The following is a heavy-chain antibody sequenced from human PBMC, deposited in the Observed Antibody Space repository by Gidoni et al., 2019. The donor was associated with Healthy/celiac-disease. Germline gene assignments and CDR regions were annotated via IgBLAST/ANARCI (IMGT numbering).Heavy chain of an antibody. J-gene: IGHJ4*02. CDR2: INHSGST. CDR3: ARERAARPFDY. CDR1: GGSFSGYY. D-gene: IGHD6-6*01. Sequence: QVQLQQWGAGLLKPSETLSLTCAVYGGSFSGYYWSWIRQPPGKGLEWIGEINHSGSTNYNTSLKRRVTISVDTSKNQFSLKLSSVTAADTAVYYCARERAARPFDYWGQGTLVTVSS. V-gene: IGHV4-34*01.